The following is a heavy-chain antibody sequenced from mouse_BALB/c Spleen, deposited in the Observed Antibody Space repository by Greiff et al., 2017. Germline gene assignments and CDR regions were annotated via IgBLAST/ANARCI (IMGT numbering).Heavy chain of an antibody. Sequence: VQLQQSGAELVRPGTSVKVSCKASGYAFTNYLIEWVKQRPGQGLEWIGVINPGSGGTNYNEKFKGKATLTADKSSSTAYMQLSSLTSEDSAVYFCARFKAYYRYDGYAMDYWGQGTSVTVSS. J-gene: IGHJ4*01. CDR1: GYAFTNYL. V-gene: IGHV1-54*01. CDR2: INPGSGGT. CDR3: ARFKAYYRYDGYAMDY. D-gene: IGHD2-14*01.